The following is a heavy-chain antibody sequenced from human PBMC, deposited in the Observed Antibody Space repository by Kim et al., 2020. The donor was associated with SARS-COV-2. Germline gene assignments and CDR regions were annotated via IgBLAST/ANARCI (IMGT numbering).Heavy chain of an antibody. Sequence: SVKVSCKASGGTFSSYAISWVRQAPGQGLEWMGGIIPIFGTANYAQKFQGRVTITADESTSTAYMELSSLRSEDTAVYYCARGRGFYDSSGYYTPAYWGQGTLVTVSS. CDR3: ARGRGFYDSSGYYTPAY. V-gene: IGHV1-69*13. D-gene: IGHD3-22*01. J-gene: IGHJ4*02. CDR1: GGTFSSYA. CDR2: IIPIFGTA.